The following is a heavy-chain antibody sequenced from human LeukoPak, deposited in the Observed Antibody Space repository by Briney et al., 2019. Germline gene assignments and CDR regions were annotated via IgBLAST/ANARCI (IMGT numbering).Heavy chain of an antibody. Sequence: GGSLRLSCAASGFTFSSYSMNWVRQAPGKGLEWVSYISSSSSTIYYADSVKGRFTISRDNAKNSLYLQMNSLRAEDTALYYCAKDMGVGATGDIDYYYYGMDIWGQGTTVTVSS. CDR1: GFTFSSYS. CDR2: ISSSSSTI. J-gene: IGHJ6*02. D-gene: IGHD1-26*01. V-gene: IGHV3-48*04. CDR3: AKDMGVGATGDIDYYYYGMDI.